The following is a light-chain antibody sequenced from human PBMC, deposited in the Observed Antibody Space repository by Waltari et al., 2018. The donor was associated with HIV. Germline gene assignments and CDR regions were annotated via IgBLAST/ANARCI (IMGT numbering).Light chain of an antibody. CDR3: LSYDSRLSGSV. Sequence: QSVLTQPPSVSGAPGQRVTISCTGSSSKIGAHYAVHWYPHLPGTAPKLLIFDNNNRPSGVPDRFSGSKSGTSASLVITGLQADDEADYYCLSYDSRLSGSVFGPGTRVTVL. V-gene: IGLV1-40*01. CDR2: DNN. CDR1: SSKIGAHYA. J-gene: IGLJ1*01.